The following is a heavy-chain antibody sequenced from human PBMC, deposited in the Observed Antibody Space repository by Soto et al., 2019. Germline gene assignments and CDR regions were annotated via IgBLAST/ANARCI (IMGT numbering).Heavy chain of an antibody. J-gene: IGHJ3*02. D-gene: IGHD3-10*01. CDR3: ARRRTNFYCSGSFDAFDI. Sequence: QVQLQESGPGLVKPSETLSLTCTVSGGSISSYYWSWIRQPPGKGLERIGYIYYSGSTNYNPSLKSRVTITGDTSKNQFSLKLSSVTAADTAVYYCARRRTNFYCSGSFDAFDIWGQGTMVTVSS. CDR1: GGSISSYY. V-gene: IGHV4-59*08. CDR2: IYYSGST.